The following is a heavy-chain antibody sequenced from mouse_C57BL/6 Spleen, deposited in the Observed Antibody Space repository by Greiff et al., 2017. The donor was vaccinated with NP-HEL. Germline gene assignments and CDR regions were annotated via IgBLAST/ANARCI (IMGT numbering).Heavy chain of an antibody. V-gene: IGHV5-6*01. J-gene: IGHJ4*01. CDR2: ISSGGSYT. D-gene: IGHD2-12*01. CDR1: GFTFSSYG. CDR3: ARHTKSKGAMDY. Sequence: EVKLMESGGDLVKPGGSLKLSCAASGFTFSSYGMSWVRQTPDKRLEWVATISSGGSYTYYPDSVKGRFTISRDNAKNTLYLQMSSLKSEDTAMYYCARHTKSKGAMDYWGQGTSVTVSS.